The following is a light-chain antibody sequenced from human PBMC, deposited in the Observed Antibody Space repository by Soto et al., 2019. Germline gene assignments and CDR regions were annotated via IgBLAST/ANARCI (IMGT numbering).Light chain of an antibody. CDR2: AAS. V-gene: IGKV1-39*01. J-gene: IGKJ1*01. Sequence: DIQMTQSPSSLSASVGNRVSVTCRARQSISSDLNWYQQKPGKAPKLLIYAASSLQSGVPSRFSGSGSGTHCTLTISSLQPEDFATYYCQQSYSIPWTFGQGTKVEIK. CDR1: QSISSD. CDR3: QQSYSIPWT.